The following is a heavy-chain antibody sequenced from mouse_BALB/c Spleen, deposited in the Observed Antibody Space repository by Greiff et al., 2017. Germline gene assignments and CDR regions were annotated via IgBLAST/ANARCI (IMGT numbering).Heavy chain of an antibody. J-gene: IGHJ2*01. CDR1: GYTFTDYW. V-gene: IGHV1-69*01. D-gene: IGHD1-2*01. CDR3: ARGHYYGYDYFDY. CDR2: IDTSDSYT. Sequence: QVQLQQPGAELVMPGASVKMSCKASGYTFTDYWMHWVKQRPGQGLEWIGAIDTSDSYTSYNQKFKGKATLTVDESSSTAYMQLSSLTSEDSAVYYCARGHYYGYDYFDYWGQGTTLTVSS.